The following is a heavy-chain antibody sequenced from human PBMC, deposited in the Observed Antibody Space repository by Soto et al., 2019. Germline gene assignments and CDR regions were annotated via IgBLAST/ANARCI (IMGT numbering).Heavy chain of an antibody. Sequence: EVQLVESGGGLVKPGGSLSLSCAASGFTSSSYSRNWFGKPQGKGLEWVSSISSSSSYIYYADSVKGRFTISRDNAKNSLYLQMNSLRAEDTAVYYCARDRRDGYNFDYWGQGTLVTVSS. CDR1: GFTSSSYS. J-gene: IGHJ4*02. V-gene: IGHV3-21*01. CDR3: ARDRRDGYNFDY. D-gene: IGHD5-12*01. CDR2: ISSSSSYI.